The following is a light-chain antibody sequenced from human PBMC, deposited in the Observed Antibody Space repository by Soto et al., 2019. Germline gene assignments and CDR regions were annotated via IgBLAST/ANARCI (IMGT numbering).Light chain of an antibody. J-gene: IGLJ2*01. CDR3: TSYGGRDNLI. CDR1: SSDVGGYNY. Sequence: QSALTQPPSASGSPGQSVTISCTGTSSDVGGYNYVSWFQQHPGKAPKLIISEVNKRPSGVPDRFSGSKSGNTASLTVSGLQAEDEADYYCTSYGGRDNLIFGGGTRSPS. V-gene: IGLV2-8*01. CDR2: EVN.